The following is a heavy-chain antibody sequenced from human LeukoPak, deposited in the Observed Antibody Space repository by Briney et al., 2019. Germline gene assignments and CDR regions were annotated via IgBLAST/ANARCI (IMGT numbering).Heavy chain of an antibody. CDR2: IHPNTGGT. CDR1: GYTFTGHY. V-gene: IGHV1-2*02. CDR3: ATEYKYDSSGANAFDI. Sequence: ASVKVSCKTFGYTFTGHYIHWVRQAPGQGLEWMGWIHPNTGGTKFAQQFQGRVTMTRDTSSSTAYMELSSLTSADTTVYYCATEYKYDSSGANAFDIWGQGTMVTVSS. D-gene: IGHD3-22*01. J-gene: IGHJ3*02.